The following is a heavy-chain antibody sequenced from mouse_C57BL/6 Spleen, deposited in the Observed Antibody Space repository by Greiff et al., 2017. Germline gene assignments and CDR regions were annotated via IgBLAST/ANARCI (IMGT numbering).Heavy chain of an antibody. CDR3: ARQFVYYFDY. CDR1: GYTFTNYN. Sequence: VQLQQPGPELVKPGASVKLSCKASGYTFTNYNMHWVKQSHGKGLEWIGYINPNSGGTSYNKKFKGKATVTVHKSSSTAYMELRSLTSEDAAVYYCARQFVYYFDYWGQGTTLTVSS. CDR2: INPNSGGT. J-gene: IGHJ2*01. V-gene: IGHV1-22*01.